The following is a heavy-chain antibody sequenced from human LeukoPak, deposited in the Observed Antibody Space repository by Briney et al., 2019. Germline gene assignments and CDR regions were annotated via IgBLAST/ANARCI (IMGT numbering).Heavy chain of an antibody. CDR2: IYYSGST. D-gene: IGHD1-26*01. J-gene: IGHJ3*02. V-gene: IGHV4-61*01. CDR3: ARGRSGGYLPDAFDI. Sequence: SGTLSLTCTVSGGSIRSVSYYWSWIRQPPGEGLGWGGYIYYSGSTNYNPSLKSRVTISVDTSKNQFSLKLSSVTAADTAVYYCARGRSGGYLPDAFDIWGQGTMVTVSS. CDR1: GGSIRSVSYY.